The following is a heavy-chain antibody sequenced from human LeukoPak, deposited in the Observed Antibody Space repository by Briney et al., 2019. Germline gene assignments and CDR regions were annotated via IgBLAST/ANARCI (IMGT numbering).Heavy chain of an antibody. Sequence: SGTLSLTCAVYGGSFSGYYWSWIRQPPGKGLEWIGEINYSGSTNYNPSLKSRVTISVDTSKNQFSLKLSSVTAADTAVYYCARGCGDLADAFDIWGQGTMVTVSS. CDR3: ARGCGDLADAFDI. CDR1: GGSFSGYY. V-gene: IGHV4-34*01. D-gene: IGHD4-17*01. CDR2: INYSGST. J-gene: IGHJ3*02.